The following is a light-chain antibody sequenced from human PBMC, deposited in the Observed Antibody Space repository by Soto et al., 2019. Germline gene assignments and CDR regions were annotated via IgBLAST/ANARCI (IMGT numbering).Light chain of an antibody. CDR2: GVS. V-gene: IGLV2-23*02. CDR1: NSDVGSYNL. Sequence: QSVLTQPASVSGSPGQSITISCTGTNSDVGSYNLVSWYEQHPGKAPKVIIYGVSERPPGVSDRFSGSKSGNTASLMISGLQAEYEADYYCCSYAGSSTQRYVFGSGTKVTVL. J-gene: IGLJ1*01. CDR3: CSYAGSSTQRYV.